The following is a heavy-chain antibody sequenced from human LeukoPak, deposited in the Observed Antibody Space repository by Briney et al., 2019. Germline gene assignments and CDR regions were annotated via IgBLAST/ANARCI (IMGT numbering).Heavy chain of an antibody. CDR3: ARDVGGYYYFDY. CDR2: ISGSGGST. D-gene: IGHD3-22*01. CDR1: GFTFSSYA. J-gene: IGHJ4*02. Sequence: GGSLRLSCAASGFTFSSYAMSWVRQAPGKGLEWVSAISGSGGSTYYADSVKGRFTISRDNAKNSLYLQMNSLRAEDTAVYYCARDVGGYYYFDYWGQGTLVTVSS. V-gene: IGHV3-23*01.